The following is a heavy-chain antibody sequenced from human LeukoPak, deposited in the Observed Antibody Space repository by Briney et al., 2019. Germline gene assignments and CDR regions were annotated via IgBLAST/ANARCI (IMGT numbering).Heavy chain of an antibody. Sequence: ASVKVSCKEPRDTFTSYGISWVRQAPGQGLEWMGWISAYNGNTDYAQKLQGRVTMTTDTSTSTAYMELRSLRSDDTAVYYCARDVGCSGGSCYPVYFDYWGQGTLVTVSS. V-gene: IGHV1-18*01. CDR3: ARDVGCSGGSCYPVYFDY. CDR1: RDTFTSYG. D-gene: IGHD2-15*01. J-gene: IGHJ4*02. CDR2: ISAYNGNT.